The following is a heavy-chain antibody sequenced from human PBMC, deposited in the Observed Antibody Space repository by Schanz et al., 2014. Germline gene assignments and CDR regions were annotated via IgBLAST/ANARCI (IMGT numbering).Heavy chain of an antibody. V-gene: IGHV1-46*01. CDR3: AREKQIQSSDIFDS. CDR1: GYTFSNFY. Sequence: QVQLMQSGPELRKPGATVKVSCKASGYTFSNFYIHWVRQVPGQGLDWMGMINPRGGTTSYAQKFQGRVTLTSDSSTSTVEMELISLRSEDTAVYYCAREKQIQSSDIFDSWGLGTLVTVSS. J-gene: IGHJ4*02. CDR2: INPRGGTT.